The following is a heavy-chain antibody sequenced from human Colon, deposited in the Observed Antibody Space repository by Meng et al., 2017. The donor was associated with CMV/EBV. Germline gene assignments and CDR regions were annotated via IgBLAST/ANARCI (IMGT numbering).Heavy chain of an antibody. CDR3: ARVLSGTRYKEGGNYYGMDV. V-gene: IGHV3-21*01. D-gene: IGHD2-2*01. J-gene: IGHJ6*02. CDR1: GFNLNTYS. Sequence: GGSLRLSCAASGFNLNTYSMNWLRQAPGRGLEWVASISISNSYIYYADSVKGRFTISRDTAKNSLYLQMNSLRAEDTAVYFCARVLSGTRYKEGGNYYGMDVWGQGTTVTVSS. CDR2: ISISNSYI.